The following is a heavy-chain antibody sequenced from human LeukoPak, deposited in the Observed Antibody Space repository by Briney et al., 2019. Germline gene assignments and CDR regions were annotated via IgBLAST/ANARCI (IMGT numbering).Heavy chain of an antibody. Sequence: ASVKLSCKASGYTFTNYYMHWVRQAPGQGLEWVGMINPSSDATTYAQKVQGRVTMTRDTSTSTVYMDLGSLRSEDTAVYYCARRGDGYNLHYWGQGTLVTVSS. V-gene: IGHV1-46*01. J-gene: IGHJ4*02. CDR3: ARRGDGYNLHY. CDR2: INPSSDAT. CDR1: GYTFTNYY. D-gene: IGHD5-24*01.